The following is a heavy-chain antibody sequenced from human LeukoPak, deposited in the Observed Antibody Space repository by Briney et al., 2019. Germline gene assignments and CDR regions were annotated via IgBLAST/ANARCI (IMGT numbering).Heavy chain of an antibody. V-gene: IGHV3-23*01. CDR3: AKDWGYCSSTSCRYYYYYGMDV. J-gene: IGHJ6*02. CDR2: ISGSGGST. CDR1: GFIFSSYA. D-gene: IGHD2-2*01. Sequence: PGGSLRLSCAASGFIFSSYAMSWVRQAPGKGLEWVSSISGSGGSTYYADSVKGRFTISRDNSKNTLYLQMNSLRAEDTAVYYCAKDWGYCSSTSCRYYYYYGMDVWGQGTTVTVSS.